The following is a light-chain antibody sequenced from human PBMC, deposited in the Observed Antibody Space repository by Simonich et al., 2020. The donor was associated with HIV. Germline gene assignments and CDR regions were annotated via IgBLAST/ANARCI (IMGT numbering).Light chain of an antibody. Sequence: DIVMTQSPDSLAVSMGERATINCKSSKSVLYSSNNKNDLAWYQQKPRQPTRLLIYWTSTRESGVPDRFRGSGSGTDFTLTISSLQAEDVAVYYCQQYYSTPYTFGQGTKLEIK. CDR2: WTS. CDR1: KSVLYSSNNKND. CDR3: QQYYSTPYT. J-gene: IGKJ2*01. V-gene: IGKV4-1*01.